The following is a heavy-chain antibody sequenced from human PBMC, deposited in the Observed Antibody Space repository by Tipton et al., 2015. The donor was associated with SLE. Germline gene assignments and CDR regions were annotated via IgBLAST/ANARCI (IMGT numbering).Heavy chain of an antibody. V-gene: IGHV4-59*01. D-gene: IGHD7-27*01. Sequence: TLSLTCTVSGGSISSYYWSWIRQPPGKGLEWIGYIHHSGTTNYNPSLQSRVTISRDPSKNQFSLKLSSATAADTAVYYCARTPNGGSDDFNFWGHGALVTVSS. CDR1: GGSISSYY. CDR3: ARTPNGGSDDFNF. J-gene: IGHJ4*01. CDR2: IHHSGTT.